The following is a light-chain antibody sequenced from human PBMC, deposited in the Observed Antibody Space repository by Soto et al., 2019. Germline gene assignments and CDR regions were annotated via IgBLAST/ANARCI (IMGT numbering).Light chain of an antibody. CDR1: QSVSRNY. J-gene: IGKJ1*01. CDR3: QQYGSSPGT. Sequence: IVLTQSPGTLSLSPGERATLSCRASQSVSRNYLAWYQQKPGQAPRLLIYGTSSRATGIPDRFSGSGSGTDFTLSISRLETEDFAVYFCQQYGSSPGTFGQGTKVDIK. CDR2: GTS. V-gene: IGKV3-20*01.